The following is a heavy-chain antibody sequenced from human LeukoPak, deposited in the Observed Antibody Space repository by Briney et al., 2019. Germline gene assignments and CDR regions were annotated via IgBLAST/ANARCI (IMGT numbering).Heavy chain of an antibody. J-gene: IGHJ5*02. D-gene: IGHD2-15*01. CDR3: ARGRCSGGSCFDP. CDR1: GFTFSSYS. CDR2: ISSSSSYI. Sequence: GGSLRLSCAASGFTFSSYSMNWVRQAPGKGLEWASSISSSSSYIYYADSVKGRFTISRDNAKNSLYPQMNSLRAEDTAVYYCARGRCSGGSCFDPWGQGTLVTVSS. V-gene: IGHV3-21*01.